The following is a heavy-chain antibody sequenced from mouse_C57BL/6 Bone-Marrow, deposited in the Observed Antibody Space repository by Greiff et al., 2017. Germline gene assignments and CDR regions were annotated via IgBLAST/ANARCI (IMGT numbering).Heavy chain of an antibody. CDR3: VISGYYFDY. J-gene: IGHJ2*01. CDR2: IRSKSNNYAT. Sequence: EVHLVESGGGLVQPKGSLKLSCAASGFSFNTYAMNWVRQAPGKGLEWVARIRSKSNNYATYYADSVKDRFTISRDDSEIRLYLQMHNLKTDDTAMYYCVISGYYFDYWGQGTTLTVSS. CDR1: GFSFNTYA. V-gene: IGHV10-1*01.